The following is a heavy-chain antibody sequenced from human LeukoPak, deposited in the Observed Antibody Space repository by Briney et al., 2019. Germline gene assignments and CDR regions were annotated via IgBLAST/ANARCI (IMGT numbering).Heavy chain of an antibody. CDR3: AKGQGGYENHNWFDP. CDR1: GFTFSSYA. D-gene: IGHD5-12*01. Sequence: GGSLRLSCAASGFTFSSYAMSWVGQAPGKGLEWVSAISGSGGSTYYADSVKGRFTISRDNPKNTLYLQMNSLRAEDTAVYYCAKGQGGYENHNWFDPWGQGTLVTVS. CDR2: ISGSGGST. J-gene: IGHJ5*02. V-gene: IGHV3-23*01.